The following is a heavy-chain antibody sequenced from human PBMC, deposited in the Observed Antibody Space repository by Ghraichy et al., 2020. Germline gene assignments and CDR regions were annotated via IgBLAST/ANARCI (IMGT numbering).Heavy chain of an antibody. J-gene: IGHJ5*02. Sequence: ASVKVSCKASGYTFTSYAMHWVRQAPGQRLEWMGWINAGNGNTKYSQKFQGRVTITRDTSASTAYMELSSLRSEDTAVYYCARDQEEYNWFDPWGQGTLVTVSS. CDR3: ARDQEEYNWFDP. V-gene: IGHV1-3*01. CDR2: INAGNGNT. CDR1: GYTFTSYA. D-gene: IGHD3-10*01.